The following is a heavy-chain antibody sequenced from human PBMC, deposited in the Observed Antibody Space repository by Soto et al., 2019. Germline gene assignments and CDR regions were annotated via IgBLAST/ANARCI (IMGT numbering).Heavy chain of an antibody. D-gene: IGHD2-21*02. V-gene: IGHV1-18*01. Sequence: ASVKVSCKASGYTFTSYGISWVRQAPGQGLEWMGWISAYNGNTNYAQKLQGRVTMTTDTSTSTAYMELRSLRSDDTAVYYCARDLVVVTAIRPPYYLDYWGQGTLVTVSS. CDR3: ARDLVVVTAIRPPYYLDY. CDR1: GYTFTSYG. J-gene: IGHJ4*02. CDR2: ISAYNGNT.